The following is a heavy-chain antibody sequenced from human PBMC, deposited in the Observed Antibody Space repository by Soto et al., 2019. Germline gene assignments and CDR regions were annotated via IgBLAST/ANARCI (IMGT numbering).Heavy chain of an antibody. J-gene: IGHJ4*02. V-gene: IGHV1-69*02. D-gene: IGHD6-13*01. CDR2: IIPILGIA. CDR3: ARARDKEQLV. CDR1: GGTFSSYT. Sequence: QVQLVQSGAEVKKPGSSVKVSCKASGGTFSSYTISWVRQAPGQGLEWMGRIIPILGIANYAQKFQGRVTITAEKSTSTAYMELSSLRSEDTALYYCARARDKEQLVCGQGPLVTVSS.